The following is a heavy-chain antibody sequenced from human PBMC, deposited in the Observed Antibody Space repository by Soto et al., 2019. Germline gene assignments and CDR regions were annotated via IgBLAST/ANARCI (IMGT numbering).Heavy chain of an antibody. J-gene: IGHJ4*02. V-gene: IGHV3-49*03. CDR3: TRASGIAVAGLVAY. CDR1: GFTYGDYP. Sequence: GGRLRLSFRATGFTYGDYPRSWFRHGQGKALPWARFIRSTAYGRTTEYAASVKGRFTISRDDSKSIAYLQMNSLKTEDTAVYYCTRASGIAVAGLVAYCGEGTLVTXSA. CDR2: IRSTAYGRTT. D-gene: IGHD6-19*01.